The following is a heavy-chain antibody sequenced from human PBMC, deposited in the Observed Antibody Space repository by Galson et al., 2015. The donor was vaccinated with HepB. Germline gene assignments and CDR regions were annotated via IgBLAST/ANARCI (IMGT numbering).Heavy chain of an antibody. J-gene: IGHJ4*02. V-gene: IGHV3-30*18. CDR2: ISYDGSNK. D-gene: IGHD3-16*02. CDR1: GFTFSSYG. CDR3: AKGLYDYIWGSYRQGLDY. Sequence: SLRLSCAASGFTFSSYGMHWVRQAPGKGLEWVAVISYDGSNKYYADSVKGRFTISRDNSKSTLYLQMNSLRAEDTAVYYCAKGLYDYIWGSYRQGLDYWGQGTLVTVSS.